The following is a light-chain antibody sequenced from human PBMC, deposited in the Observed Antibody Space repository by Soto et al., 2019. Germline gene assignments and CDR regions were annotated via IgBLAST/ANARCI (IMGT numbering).Light chain of an antibody. V-gene: IGKV1-5*01. CDR3: QQYNTYSPAT. CDR2: DAS. CDR1: QSIGNW. J-gene: IGKJ1*01. Sequence: DIPMTQSPSTLAASVGDRVTITCRASQSIGNWLAWYQQKPGKAPKLLIYDASTLLSGVPSRFSGGGSGTEFALTISSLPPDDFATYYCQQYNTYSPATFGQWTKLEIQ.